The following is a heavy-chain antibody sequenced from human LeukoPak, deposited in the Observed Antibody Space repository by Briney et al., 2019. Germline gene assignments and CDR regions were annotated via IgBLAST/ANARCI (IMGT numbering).Heavy chain of an antibody. D-gene: IGHD3-22*01. V-gene: IGHV4-38-2*02. CDR3: ARGGRYDSSGYYGFYFDY. Sequence: SETLSLTCTVSGYSISSGYYWGWIRQTPGKGLEWIGYIYHGGRTDYNPSLKSRVTISVDTSKNQFSLKLSSVTAADTAVYYCARGGRYDSSGYYGFYFDYWGQGTLVTVSS. CDR1: GYSISSGYY. CDR2: IYHGGRT. J-gene: IGHJ4*02.